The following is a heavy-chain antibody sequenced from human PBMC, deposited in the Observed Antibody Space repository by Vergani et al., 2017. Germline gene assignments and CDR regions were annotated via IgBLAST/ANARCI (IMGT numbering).Heavy chain of an antibody. CDR2: ISWNSNSI. D-gene: IGHD6-6*01. CDR1: GFTSAGYA. J-gene: IGHJ5*02. V-gene: IGHV3-9*02. Sequence: QLEESGGGLVLPGRSLRLSCVASGFTSAGYAMHWVRQAPGKGLEWVSGISWNSNSIGYADSVKGRFTISRDNAKNSLYLQMNSLRAEDTALYYCAKDLGTSSGGGWIDPWGQGTLVTVSS. CDR3: AKDLGTSSGGGWIDP.